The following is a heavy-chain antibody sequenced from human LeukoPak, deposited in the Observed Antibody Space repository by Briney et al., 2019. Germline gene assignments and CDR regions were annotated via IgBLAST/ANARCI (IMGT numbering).Heavy chain of an antibody. V-gene: IGHV4-34*01. CDR3: AREEFDILTGYYQY. J-gene: IGHJ4*02. CDR2: INHSGST. D-gene: IGHD3-9*01. Sequence: KPSETLSLTCAVYGGSFSGYYWRWIRQPPGKGLEWIGEINHSGSTNYNPSLKSRVTISVDTSKNQFSLKLSSVTAADTAVYYCAREEFDILTGYYQYWGQGTLVTVSS. CDR1: GGSFSGYY.